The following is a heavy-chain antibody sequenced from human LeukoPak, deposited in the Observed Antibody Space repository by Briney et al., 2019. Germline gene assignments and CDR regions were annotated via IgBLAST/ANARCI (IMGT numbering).Heavy chain of an antibody. CDR1: GFTFSSYE. CDR2: ITSAGGTK. Sequence: GGSLRLSCTPSGFTFSSYEMNWVRQAPGKGLEWISYITSAGGTKYYADSVKGRFTISRDNAMNSLYLQMNSLTAEDTAVYYCARDMVRIYGLDVRGQGTTVTVSS. V-gene: IGHV3-48*03. D-gene: IGHD3-10*01. J-gene: IGHJ6*02. CDR3: ARDMVRIYGLDV.